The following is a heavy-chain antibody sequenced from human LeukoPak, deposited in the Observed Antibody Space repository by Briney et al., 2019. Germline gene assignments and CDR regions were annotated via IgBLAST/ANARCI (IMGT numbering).Heavy chain of an antibody. D-gene: IGHD3-10*01. Sequence: ASVKVSCKASGYTFTGYYMHWVRQAPGQGLEWMGWINPNSGGINYAQKFQGRVTMTRDTSISTAYMELSRLRSDDTAVYYCARGGLTYYYGSGSYRFDPWGQGTLVTVSS. V-gene: IGHV1-2*02. CDR2: INPNSGGI. J-gene: IGHJ5*02. CDR3: ARGGLTYYYGSGSYRFDP. CDR1: GYTFTGYY.